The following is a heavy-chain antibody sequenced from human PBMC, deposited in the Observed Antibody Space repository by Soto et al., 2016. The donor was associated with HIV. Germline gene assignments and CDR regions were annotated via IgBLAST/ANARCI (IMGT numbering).Heavy chain of an antibody. CDR1: GFTFTSSA. V-gene: IGHV1-58*02. J-gene: IGHJ3*02. CDR2: IVVGSGNT. D-gene: IGHD3-22*01. CDR3: AAAHYYDSSGYTDAFDI. Sequence: QMQLVQSGPEVKKPGTSVKVSCKASGFTFTSSAMQWVRQARGQRLEWIGWIVVGSGNTNYAQKFQERVTITRDMSTSTAYMELSSLRSEDTAVYYCAAAHYYDSSGYTDAFDIWGQGTMVTVSS.